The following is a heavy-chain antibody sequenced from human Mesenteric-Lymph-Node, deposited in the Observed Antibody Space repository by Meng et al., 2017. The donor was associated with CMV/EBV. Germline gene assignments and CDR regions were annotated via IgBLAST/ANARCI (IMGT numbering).Heavy chain of an antibody. CDR3: ARDNFYCTNGVCYHGWFDP. J-gene: IGHJ5*02. V-gene: IGHV1-2*02. Sequence: FTAYYMHWVRQAPGQGLEWMGWINPNSGGTNYAQKFQGRVTMTRDTSISTAYMELSRLRSDDTAVYYCARDNFYCTNGVCYHGWFDPWGQGTLVTVSS. CDR1: FTAYY. CDR2: INPNSGGT. D-gene: IGHD2-8*01.